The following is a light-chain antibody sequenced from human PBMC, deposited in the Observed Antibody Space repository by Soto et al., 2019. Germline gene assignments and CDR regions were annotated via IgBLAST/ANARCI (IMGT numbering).Light chain of an antibody. V-gene: IGKV3-15*01. J-gene: IGKJ4*01. CDR2: GAS. CDR3: QQYKNWPPLT. CDR1: QSVNNN. Sequence: EMVMTQSPATLSVSPGERATLSCRASQSVNNNLAWYQQKPGQAPRLLIYGASTRATGIPARFSGSGSGTEFTLTISSLQSEDFAVYYCQQYKNWPPLTFGGGTTVEIK.